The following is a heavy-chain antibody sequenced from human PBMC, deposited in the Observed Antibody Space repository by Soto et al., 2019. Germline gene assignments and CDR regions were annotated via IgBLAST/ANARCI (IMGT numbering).Heavy chain of an antibody. CDR1: GFTFSSYW. J-gene: IGHJ4*02. D-gene: IGHD3-3*01. Sequence: EVQLVESGGGLVQPGGSLRLSCAASGFTFSSYWMSWVRQAPGKGLEWVANIKQDGSEKYYVDSVKGRFTISRDNAKNSLYLQMNSLRAEDTAVYYCARDRVADYDFWSGYPPYYFDYWGQGTLVTVSS. V-gene: IGHV3-7*03. CDR3: ARDRVADYDFWSGYPPYYFDY. CDR2: IKQDGSEK.